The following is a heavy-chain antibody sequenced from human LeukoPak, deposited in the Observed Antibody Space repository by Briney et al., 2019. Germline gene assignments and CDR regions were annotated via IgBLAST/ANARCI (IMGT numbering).Heavy chain of an antibody. CDR3: ARLGDGDNLRYFDY. CDR1: GDSISVDY. V-gene: IGHV4-59*08. Sequence: SETLSLTCTVSGDSISVDYWTWIRQPPGKGLEWIGYIYYSGSTNYNASLKSRVTISVDTSKNQFSLKLCSVTAADTAVYYCARLGDGDNLRYFDYWGQGTLVTVSS. D-gene: IGHD5-24*01. CDR2: IYYSGST. J-gene: IGHJ4*02.